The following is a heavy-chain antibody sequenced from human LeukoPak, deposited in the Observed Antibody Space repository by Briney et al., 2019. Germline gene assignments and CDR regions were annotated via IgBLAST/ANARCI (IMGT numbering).Heavy chain of an antibody. J-gene: IGHJ6*02. V-gene: IGHV4-39*07. D-gene: IGHD2/OR15-2a*01. CDR2: IYYSGST. CDR3: ARGNRLQSYYYGMDV. Sequence: PSETLSLTCTVSGGSISSSSSYWGWIRQPPGKGLEWIGSIYYSGSTYYNPSLKSRVTISVDTSKNQFSLKLSSVTAADTAVYYCARGNRLQSYYYGMDVWGQGTTVTVSS. CDR1: GGSISSSSSY.